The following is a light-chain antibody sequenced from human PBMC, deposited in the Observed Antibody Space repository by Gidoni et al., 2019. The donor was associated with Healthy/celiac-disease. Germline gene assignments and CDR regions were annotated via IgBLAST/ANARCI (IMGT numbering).Light chain of an antibody. Sequence: SSELTQDPAVSVALGQPVRITCQGDSLRSYYASWYQQKPGQAPVLVIYGKNNRPSGIPDRFSGSSSGNTASLTITGAQAEDEADYYCNSRDSSGNHPHVVFGGGTKLTVL. J-gene: IGLJ2*01. V-gene: IGLV3-19*01. CDR1: SLRSYY. CDR2: GKN. CDR3: NSRDSSGNHPHVV.